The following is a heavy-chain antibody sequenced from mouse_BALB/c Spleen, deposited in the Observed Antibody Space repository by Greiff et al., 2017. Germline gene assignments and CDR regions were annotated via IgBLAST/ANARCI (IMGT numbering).Heavy chain of an antibody. CDR3: AREDFITTVVAIDY. V-gene: IGHV5-6-5*01. J-gene: IGHJ2*01. CDR1: GFTFSSYA. D-gene: IGHD1-1*01. Sequence: EVMLVESGGGLVKPGGSLKLSCAASGFTFSSYAMSWVRQTPEKRLEWVASISSGGSTYYPDSVKGRFTISRDNARNILYLQMSSLRSEDTAMYYCAREDFITTVVAIDYWGQGTTLTVSS. CDR2: ISSGGST.